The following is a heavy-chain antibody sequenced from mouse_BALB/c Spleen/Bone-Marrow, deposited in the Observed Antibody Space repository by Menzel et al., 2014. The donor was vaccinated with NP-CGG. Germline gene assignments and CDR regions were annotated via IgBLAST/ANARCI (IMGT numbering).Heavy chain of an antibody. Sequence: VQLQQSGADLAKPGASVKLSCTASGFNITDTYMHWVKQRPEQGLEWIGRIDPANGNTKYDPKFQGKATITADTSSNTAYLQLSSLTSEDTAVYYCAMYYYGSSLFAYWGQGTLVTVSA. J-gene: IGHJ3*01. V-gene: IGHV14-3*02. D-gene: IGHD1-1*01. CDR2: IDPANGNT. CDR3: AMYYYGSSLFAY. CDR1: GFNITDTY.